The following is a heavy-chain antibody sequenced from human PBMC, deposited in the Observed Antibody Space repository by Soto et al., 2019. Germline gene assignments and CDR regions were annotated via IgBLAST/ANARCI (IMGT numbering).Heavy chain of an antibody. D-gene: IGHD3-22*01. Sequence: VASVKVSCKASGGTFSSYAISWVRQAAGQGLEWMGGIIPIFGTANYAQKFQGRVTITADKSTSTAYMELSSLISEHTAVYYCARDRVYYDSSGYYLDAFDIWGQGTMVTVSS. V-gene: IGHV1-69*06. CDR3: ARDRVYYDSSGYYLDAFDI. J-gene: IGHJ3*02. CDR2: IIPIFGTA. CDR1: GGTFSSYA.